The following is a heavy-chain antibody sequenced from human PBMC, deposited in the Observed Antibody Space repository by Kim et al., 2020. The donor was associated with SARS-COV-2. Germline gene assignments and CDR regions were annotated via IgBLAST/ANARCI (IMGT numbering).Heavy chain of an antibody. CDR3: ASATVTRWWFDP. CDR2: INPSGGST. J-gene: IGHJ5*02. Sequence: ASVKVSCKASGYTFTSYYMHWVRQAPGQGLEWMGIINPSGGSTSYAQKFQGRVTMTRDTSTSTVYMELSSLRSEDTAVYYCASATVTRWWFDPWGQGTLVTVSS. D-gene: IGHD4-17*01. V-gene: IGHV1-46*01. CDR1: GYTFTSYY.